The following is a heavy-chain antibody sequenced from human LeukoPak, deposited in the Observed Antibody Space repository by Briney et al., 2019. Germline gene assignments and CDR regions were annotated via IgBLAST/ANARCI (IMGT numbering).Heavy chain of an antibody. CDR3: ALDINGDLFHI. J-gene: IGHJ4*02. CDR2: IKSDGSVT. V-gene: IGHV3-74*01. D-gene: IGHD2-21*01. Sequence: GGSLRLSCAASGFSFSAYWIHWVRQAPGKGLVWVSSIKSDGSVTSYADAVKGRFSLSADNAKNTQYLQMNSLRAEDTAMYYCALDINGDLFHIWGQGTPVAVSS. CDR1: GFSFSAYW.